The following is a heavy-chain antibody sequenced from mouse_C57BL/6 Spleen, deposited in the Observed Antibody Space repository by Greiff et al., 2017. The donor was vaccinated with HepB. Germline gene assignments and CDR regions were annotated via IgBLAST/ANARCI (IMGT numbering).Heavy chain of an antibody. CDR2: IDPSDSET. CDR3: ARAQLGHAMDY. V-gene: IGHV1-52*01. Sequence: QVQLQQSGAELVRPGSSVKLSCKASGYTFTSYWMHWVKQRPIQGLEWIGNIDPSDSETHYNQKFKDKATLTVDKSSSTAYMQLSSLTSEDSAVYYCARAQLGHAMDYWGQGTSVTVSS. D-gene: IGHD4-1*02. CDR1: GYTFTSYW. J-gene: IGHJ4*01.